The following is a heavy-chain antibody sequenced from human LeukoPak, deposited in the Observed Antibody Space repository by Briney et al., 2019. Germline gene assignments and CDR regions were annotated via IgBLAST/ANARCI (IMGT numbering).Heavy chain of an antibody. CDR2: ISDSGGRT. CDR1: GITLSNYG. CDR3: AKRGVVIRVILVGFHKEAYYFDS. V-gene: IGHV3-23*01. J-gene: IGHJ4*02. D-gene: IGHD3-22*01. Sequence: GGSLRLSCAVSGITLSNYGMSWVRQAQGKGLEWVAGISDSGGRTNYADSVKGRFTISRDNPKNTLYLQMNSLRAEDTAVYFCAKRGVVIRVILVGFHKEAYYFDSWGQGALVTVSS.